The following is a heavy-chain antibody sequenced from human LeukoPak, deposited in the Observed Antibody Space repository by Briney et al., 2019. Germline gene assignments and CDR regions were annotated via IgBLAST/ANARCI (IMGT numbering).Heavy chain of an antibody. J-gene: IGHJ1*01. CDR3: ATASGSQYAEYFQH. Sequence: GGAVRLSCAASGFTFSRYAMHWVRQAPGKGLEYVSAITSNVGSTYYANSVKGRFIISRDNSKNTLYLQLGSLRPDDMAMYYCATASGSQYAEYFQHWGQGTLVTVSS. CDR1: GFTFSRYA. CDR2: ITSNVGST. D-gene: IGHD1-26*01. V-gene: IGHV3-64*01.